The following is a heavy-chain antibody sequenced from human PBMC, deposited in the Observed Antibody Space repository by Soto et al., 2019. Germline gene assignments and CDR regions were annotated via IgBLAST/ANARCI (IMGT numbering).Heavy chain of an antibody. J-gene: IGHJ3*02. V-gene: IGHV1-69*01. CDR1: GGTFSSYS. CDR2: IIPIFGTA. Sequence: QVQLVQSGAEVKKPGSSVKVSCKASGGTFSSYSISWVRQAPGQGLEWMGGIIPIFGTANYAQKFQGRVTITADESTSTAYMELSSLRSEDTAVYYCARVRGDYGDYFNAFDIWGQGTMVTVSS. CDR3: ARVRGDYGDYFNAFDI. D-gene: IGHD4-17*01.